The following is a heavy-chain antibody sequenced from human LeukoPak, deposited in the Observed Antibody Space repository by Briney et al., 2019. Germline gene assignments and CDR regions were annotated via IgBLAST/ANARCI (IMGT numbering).Heavy chain of an antibody. J-gene: IGHJ4*02. CDR3: ARHPSYYDRIDY. CDR2: IYYSGST. V-gene: IGHV4-39*01. Sequence: PLETLSLTCTVSGDSIGSSSYYWGWIRRPPEKGLEWIGSIYYSGSTNYNPSLKSRVTISVDTSKNQFSLKLSSVTAADTAVYYCARHPSYYDRIDYWGQGTLVTVSS. D-gene: IGHD3-22*01. CDR1: GDSIGSSSYY.